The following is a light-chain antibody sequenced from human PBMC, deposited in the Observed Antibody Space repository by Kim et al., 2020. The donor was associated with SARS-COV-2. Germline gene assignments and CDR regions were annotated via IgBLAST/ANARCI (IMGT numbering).Light chain of an antibody. CDR2: NVT. CDR3: CSYAGTYTYVV. V-gene: IGLV2-11*03. Sequence: QSVPLSRTGTSGEVGGYKYVSWYQQHPGKAPKLMIYNVTKRPSEVPDRFSGSKSGNTASLTVSWLQAEDEADYYCCSYAGTYTYVVFGGGTQLTVL. J-gene: IGLJ2*01. CDR1: SGEVGGYKY.